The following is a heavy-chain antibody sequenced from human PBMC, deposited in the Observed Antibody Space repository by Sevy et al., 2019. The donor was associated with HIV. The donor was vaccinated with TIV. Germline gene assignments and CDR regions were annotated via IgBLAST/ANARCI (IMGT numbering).Heavy chain of an antibody. CDR2: INEDGTEK. Sequence: GGSLRLSCAASGFTFTRYWMTWVRQSPGKGLQWLGNINEDGTEKYYRDSVRGRFTISRDNAKKSLHLQMNSLRVDDTGVYYCAPEVAAGDFWGQGTLVTVSS. CDR1: GFTFTRYW. V-gene: IGHV3-7*01. J-gene: IGHJ4*02. CDR3: APEVAAGDF. D-gene: IGHD2-15*01.